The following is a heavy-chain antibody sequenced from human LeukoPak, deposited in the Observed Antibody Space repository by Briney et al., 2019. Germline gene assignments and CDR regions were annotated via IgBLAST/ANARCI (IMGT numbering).Heavy chain of an antibody. D-gene: IGHD5-24*01. CDR1: GGSISSYY. Sequence: KPSETLSLTCTVSGGSISSYYWSWIRQPAGKGLEWIGRIYTSGSTNYNPSLKSRVTMSVDTSKNQFSLKLSSVTAADTAVYYCARTNYGLGRGDGYNRVVDYWGRGTLVTVSS. CDR2: IYTSGST. V-gene: IGHV4-4*07. J-gene: IGHJ4*02. CDR3: ARTNYGLGRGDGYNRVVDY.